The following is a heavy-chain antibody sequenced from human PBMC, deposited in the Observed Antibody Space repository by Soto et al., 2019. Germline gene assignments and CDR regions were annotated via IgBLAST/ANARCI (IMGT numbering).Heavy chain of an antibody. CDR2: IYSGGST. V-gene: IGHV3-66*01. D-gene: IGHD1-7*01. J-gene: IGHJ4*02. Sequence: EVQLVESGGGLVQPGGSLRLSCAASGFTVSSNYMSWVRQAPGKGLEWVSVIYSGGSTYYADSVKGRFTISRDNSKNTLYLRMNSLRAEDTAVYYCARSYNWNYGLDYWGQGTLVTVSS. CDR1: GFTVSSNY. CDR3: ARSYNWNYGLDY.